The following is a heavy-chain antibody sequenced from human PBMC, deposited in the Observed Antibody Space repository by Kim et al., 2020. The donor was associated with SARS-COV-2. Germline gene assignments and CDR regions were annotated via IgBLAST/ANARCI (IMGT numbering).Heavy chain of an antibody. V-gene: IGHV3-23*01. CDR2: IFGGGNAT. CDR1: RFTFSSYA. CDR3: AKDVHVTSVTFHGYLDL. Sequence: GGSLRLSCVASRFTFSSYAMTWVRQAPGKGLEWVSTIFGGGNATYYADSVRGRFIVSRDNSKNTLYLQMNNLRAEDTAIYYCAKDVHVTSVTFHGYLDLWGRDTSVTVSS. J-gene: IGHJ2*01. D-gene: IGHD1-1*01.